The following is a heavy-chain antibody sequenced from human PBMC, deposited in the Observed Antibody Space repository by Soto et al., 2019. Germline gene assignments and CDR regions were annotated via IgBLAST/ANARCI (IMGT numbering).Heavy chain of an antibody. Sequence: ASVKVSCKASGYTFTSYAIHWVRQAPGQRLEWMGWINAGNGNTKYSQKFQGRVTITRDTSASTAYMELSSLRSEDTAVYYCARVRRGYNRNAFDIWGQGTMVTVSS. CDR2: INAGNGNT. CDR3: ARVRRGYNRNAFDI. J-gene: IGHJ3*02. CDR1: GYTFTSYA. V-gene: IGHV1-3*01. D-gene: IGHD5-12*01.